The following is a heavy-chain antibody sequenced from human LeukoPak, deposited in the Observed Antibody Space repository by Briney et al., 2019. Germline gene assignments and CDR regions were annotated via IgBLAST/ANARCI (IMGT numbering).Heavy chain of an antibody. CDR3: TTGDYGVQKQGPC. V-gene: IGHV3-66*01. CDR2: IYSGGST. D-gene: IGHD4-17*01. CDR1: EFTVSGNY. Sequence: PGGSLRLSCAASEFTVSGNYMSWVRQAPGKGLEWVSVIYSGGSTYYADSVKGRFTISRDNSKNTLYLQMNSLKVEDTAVYYCTTGDYGVQKQGPCWGQGTLVTVSS. J-gene: IGHJ4*02.